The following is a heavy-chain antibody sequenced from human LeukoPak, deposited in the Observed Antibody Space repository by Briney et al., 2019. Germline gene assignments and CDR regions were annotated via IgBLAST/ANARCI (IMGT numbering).Heavy chain of an antibody. J-gene: IGHJ4*02. Sequence: GGSLRLSCAASGFTFSSYAMSWVRQAPGKGLEWVSAISGSGGSTYYADSVKGRFTISRDNSKNTLYLQMNSLRAEDTAVYYCARDRSSNEYYFDYWGQGTLVTVSS. CDR2: ISGSGGST. D-gene: IGHD2-2*01. V-gene: IGHV3-23*01. CDR1: GFTFSSYA. CDR3: ARDRSSNEYYFDY.